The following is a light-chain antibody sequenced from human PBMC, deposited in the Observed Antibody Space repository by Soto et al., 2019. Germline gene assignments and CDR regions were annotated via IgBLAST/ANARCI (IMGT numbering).Light chain of an antibody. CDR2: GAS. CDR3: QQYGSSPTT. Sequence: EVALTQSTGTLSLSPGERATLSCRASQSVSSSYLAWYRQKPGQAPRLLIYGASSRATGIPDRFSGSGSGTDFTLTISRLEPEDFAVYYCQQYGSSPTTFGGGTKVDIK. V-gene: IGKV3-20*01. J-gene: IGKJ4*01. CDR1: QSVSSSY.